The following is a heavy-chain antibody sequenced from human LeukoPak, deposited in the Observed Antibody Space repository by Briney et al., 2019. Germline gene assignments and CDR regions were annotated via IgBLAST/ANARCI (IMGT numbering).Heavy chain of an antibody. CDR3: ARVGGHFDWFRS. V-gene: IGHV4-38-2*02. CDR2: IYHSGST. CDR1: GYSISSGYY. Sequence: SETLSLTCTVSGYSISSGYYWGWIRQPPGKGLEWIGSIYHSGSTYYNPSLQSRVTISVETSKNQFSLKLSSVTAADTAVYYCARVGGHFDWFRSWGQGTLVTVDS. D-gene: IGHD3-3*02. J-gene: IGHJ5*01.